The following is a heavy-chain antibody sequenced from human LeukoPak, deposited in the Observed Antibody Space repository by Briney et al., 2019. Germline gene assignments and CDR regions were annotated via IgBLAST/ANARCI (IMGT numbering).Heavy chain of an antibody. CDR3: ARESVTVTRGFDY. Sequence: PSETLSLTCAVYGGSFSGYYWSWIRQPAGKGLEWIGRIYTSGSTNYNPSLKSRVTISVDTSKNQFSLKLSSVTAADTAVYYCARESVTVTRGFDYWGQGTLVTVSS. V-gene: IGHV4-4*07. D-gene: IGHD4-17*01. J-gene: IGHJ4*02. CDR2: IYTSGST. CDR1: GGSFSGYY.